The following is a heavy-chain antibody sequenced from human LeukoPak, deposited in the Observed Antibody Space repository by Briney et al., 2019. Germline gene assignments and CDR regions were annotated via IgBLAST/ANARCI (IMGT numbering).Heavy chain of an antibody. CDR3: ARGSGASASDAFDI. V-gene: IGHV1-18*01. CDR2: ISAYNGNT. CDR1: GYNFNIYG. J-gene: IGHJ3*02. Sequence: ASVKVSRKASGYNFNIYGINWVRQAPGQGLEWMGWISAYNGNTNYAQKLQDRVTMTTDTSTSTAYMELRSLRSDDAAVYYCARGSGASASDAFDIWGQGTMVSVSS. D-gene: IGHD1-26*01.